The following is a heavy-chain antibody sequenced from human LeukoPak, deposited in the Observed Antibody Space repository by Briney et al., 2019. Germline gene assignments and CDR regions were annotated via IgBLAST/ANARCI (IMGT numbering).Heavy chain of an antibody. CDR1: GGTFSSYA. J-gene: IGHJ4*02. V-gene: IGHV1-69*13. D-gene: IGHD1-26*01. Sequence: GASVKVSCKASGGTFSSYAISWVRQAPGQGLEWMGGIIPIFGTANYAQKFQGRVTITADESTSTAYMELSSLRSEDTAVYYCARAEVGATTGYFDYWGQGTLVTVSS. CDR2: IIPIFGTA. CDR3: ARAEVGATTGYFDY.